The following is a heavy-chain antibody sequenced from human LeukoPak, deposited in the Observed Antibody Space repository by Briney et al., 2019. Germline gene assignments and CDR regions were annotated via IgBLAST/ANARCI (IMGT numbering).Heavy chain of an antibody. CDR1: GDSVSSNSAA. Sequence: SQTLSLTCAISGDSVSSNSAACNWIRHSPSRGLEWLGRTYYRSKWHNDYAVSMKSRITINPDTSKNQFSLQLNSVTPEDTAVYYCARDPGAFDIWGQGTMVTVSS. CDR3: ARDPGAFDI. V-gene: IGHV6-1*01. CDR2: TYYRSKWHN. J-gene: IGHJ3*02.